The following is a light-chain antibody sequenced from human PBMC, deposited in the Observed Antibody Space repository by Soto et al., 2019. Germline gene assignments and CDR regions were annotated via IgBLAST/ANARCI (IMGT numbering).Light chain of an antibody. CDR3: QSYDSSLSASYV. CDR1: SSNIGAGYD. V-gene: IGLV1-40*01. Sequence: QSALTQPPSVSAAPGQKVTISCSGSSSNIGAGYDVHWYQQLPGTAPKLLIYDNNNRPSGVPGRFSGSKSGTSASLAITGLQAEDEADYYCQSYDSSLSASYVFGTGTKVTVL. J-gene: IGLJ1*01. CDR2: DNN.